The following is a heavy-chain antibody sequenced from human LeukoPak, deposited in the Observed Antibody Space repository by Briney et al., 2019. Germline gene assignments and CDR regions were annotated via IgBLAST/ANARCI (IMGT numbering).Heavy chain of an antibody. CDR2: INHSGST. CDR3: ARGRVSSL. V-gene: IGHV4-34*01. Sequence: SETLSLTCAVYGGSFSGYYWSWIRQPPGKGLEWIGEINHSGSTNYNPSLKSRVTISVDTSNNQFSLKLSSVIAADTAVYYCARGRVSSLWGRGTLVTVSS. CDR1: GGSFSGYY. D-gene: IGHD5/OR15-5a*01. J-gene: IGHJ2*01.